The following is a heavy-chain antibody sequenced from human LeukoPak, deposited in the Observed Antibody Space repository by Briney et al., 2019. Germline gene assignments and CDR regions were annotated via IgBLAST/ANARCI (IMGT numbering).Heavy chain of an antibody. D-gene: IGHD3-22*01. CDR3: ATVRHYSYYYDSSGYYSDAFDI. CDR2: FDPEDGET. CDR1: GYTLTELS. Sequence: ASVTVSFTVSGYTLTELSMHWVRQAPGKGLEWMGGFDPEDGETIYAQKFQGRVTTTEDTSTDTAYMELSSLRSEDTAVYYCATVRHYSYYYDSSGYYSDAFDIWGQGTMVTVSS. V-gene: IGHV1-24*01. J-gene: IGHJ3*02.